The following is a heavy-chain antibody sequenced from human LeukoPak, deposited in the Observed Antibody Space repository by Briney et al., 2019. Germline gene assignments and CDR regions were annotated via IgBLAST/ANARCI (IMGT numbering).Heavy chain of an antibody. CDR2: MNPNSGNT. J-gene: IGHJ4*02. CDR1: GYTFTSYD. CDR3: ARGIAARRAFDY. D-gene: IGHD6-6*01. Sequence: ASVKVSCXASGYTFTSYDINWVRQATGQGLEWMGWMNPNSGNTGYAQKFQGRVTMTRNTSISTAYMELCSLRSEDTAVYYCARGIAARRAFDYWGQGTLVTVSS. V-gene: IGHV1-8*01.